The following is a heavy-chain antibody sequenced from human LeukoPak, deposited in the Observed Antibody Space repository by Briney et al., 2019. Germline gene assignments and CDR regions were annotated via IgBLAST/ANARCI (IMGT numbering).Heavy chain of an antibody. D-gene: IGHD1-7*01. V-gene: IGHV1-2*02. J-gene: IGHJ4*02. CDR3: AREGPGGNWNSPFDY. CDR1: GYTFTGYY. CDR2: INPNSGGT. Sequence: GASVKVSCKASGYTFTGYYMHWVRQAPGQGLEWMGWINPNSGGTNYAQKFQGRVTMTRDTSISTAYMELSRLRSDDTAVYYCAREGPGGNWNSPFDYWGQGTLVTVSS.